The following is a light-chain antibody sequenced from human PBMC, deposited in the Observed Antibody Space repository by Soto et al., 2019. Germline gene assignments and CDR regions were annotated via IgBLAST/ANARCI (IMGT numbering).Light chain of an antibody. CDR2: AAS. V-gene: IGKV1-9*01. J-gene: IGKJ4*01. CDR3: QQLHSYPLP. CDR1: QGISTF. Sequence: IQLTQSPSSLSASIGDRVTITCRAGQGISTFLAWYQQTPRKAPKLLIYAASTLQSGVPSRFSGSGSGTDFTLTISSLQPEDFATYYCQQLHSYPLPFGGGTKVDIX.